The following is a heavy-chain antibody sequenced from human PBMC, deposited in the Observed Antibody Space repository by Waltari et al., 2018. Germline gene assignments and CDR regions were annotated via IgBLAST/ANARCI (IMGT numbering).Heavy chain of an antibody. V-gene: IGHV4-39*07. CDR3: ARGLGAIY. D-gene: IGHD3-16*01. J-gene: IGHJ4*01. CDR2: FSYNGNT. CDR1: GGSITTITYF. Sequence: QLQMEESGPGLVRPSETLSLTCAVSGGSITTITYFWGWIRPPPGKGLEWIGSFSYNGNTYYNPSLKRRVAISGDTSKNQISLLLSSVTAADTAVYYCARGLGAIYWGHGTLVTVSS.